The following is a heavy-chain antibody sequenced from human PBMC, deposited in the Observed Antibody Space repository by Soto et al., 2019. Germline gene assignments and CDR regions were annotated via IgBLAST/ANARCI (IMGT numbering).Heavy chain of an antibody. D-gene: IGHD3-10*01. Sequence: EVQLVESGGDLVQPGGSLRLSCAASGFTFTSYWMAWLRQVPGKGLEWVAKINTNGGDAYYVDSVKGRFTISRDNTKNSVFLQMNSLRAEDTAVYYCAIDTRRRPGSVWGRGTTVTVSS. J-gene: IGHJ3*01. CDR2: INTNGGDA. CDR1: GFTFTSYW. V-gene: IGHV3-7*01. CDR3: AIDTRRRPGSV.